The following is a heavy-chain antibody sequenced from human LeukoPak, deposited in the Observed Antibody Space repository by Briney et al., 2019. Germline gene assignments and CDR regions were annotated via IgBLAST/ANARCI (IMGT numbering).Heavy chain of an antibody. CDR2: INGGGSPI. V-gene: IGHV3-48*01. D-gene: IGHD2-21*01. Sequence: GGSLRLSCVDSGFTFSRHSMNWVRQAPGKGLEWVSYINGGGSPIYYADSVRGRFTISRDNAKNSLYLQMNSLRAEDTAVYYCVRDCSPTDLCWYPRYWGQGTLVTVSS. J-gene: IGHJ4*02. CDR1: GFTFSRHS. CDR3: VRDCSPTDLCWYPRY.